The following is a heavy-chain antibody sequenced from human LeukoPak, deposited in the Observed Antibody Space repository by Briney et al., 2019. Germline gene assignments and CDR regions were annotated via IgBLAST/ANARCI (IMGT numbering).Heavy chain of an antibody. CDR1: GFTFSSYE. Sequence: PGGSLRLSCAASGFTFSSYEMNWVRQAPGKGLEWVSYISSSGSTIYYADSVKGRFTISRDNAKISLYLQMHSLRAEDTAVYYCGREDIVVVPGDYGMDVWGKGTTVTVSS. CDR2: ISSSGSTI. D-gene: IGHD2-2*01. J-gene: IGHJ6*04. V-gene: IGHV3-48*03. CDR3: GREDIVVVPGDYGMDV.